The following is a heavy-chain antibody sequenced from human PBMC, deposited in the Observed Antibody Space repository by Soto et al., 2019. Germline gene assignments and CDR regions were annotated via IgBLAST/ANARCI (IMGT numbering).Heavy chain of an antibody. J-gene: IGHJ4*02. V-gene: IGHV4-39*01. CDR1: GGSISSSSYY. CDR2: IYYSGST. CDR3: ARHDRDYGDQIDY. D-gene: IGHD4-17*01. Sequence: PSETLSLTCTVSGGSISSSSYYWGWIRQPPGKGLEWIGSIYYSGSTYYNSSLKSRVTISVDTSKNQFSLKVSSVTAADTAVYYCARHDRDYGDQIDYWGQGTLVTVSS.